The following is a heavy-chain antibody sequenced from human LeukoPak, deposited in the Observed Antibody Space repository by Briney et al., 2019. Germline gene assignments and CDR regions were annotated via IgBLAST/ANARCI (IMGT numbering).Heavy chain of an antibody. D-gene: IGHD2-15*01. Sequence: GGSLRLSCAAAGFTFSNYAMSWVRQAPGGGLEWVSAISGSGDTTFHADSVKGRFTTSRDNSKNTLSLQMSGLRVEDSAVYFCAKDTSAWWYHRAYMNVWGTGTTVTVSS. J-gene: IGHJ6*03. CDR1: GFTFSNYA. CDR3: AKDTSAWWYHRAYMNV. V-gene: IGHV3-23*01. CDR2: ISGSGDTT.